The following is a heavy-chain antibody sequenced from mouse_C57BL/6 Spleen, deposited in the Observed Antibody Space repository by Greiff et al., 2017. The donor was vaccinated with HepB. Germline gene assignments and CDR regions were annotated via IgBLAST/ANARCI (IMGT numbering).Heavy chain of an antibody. CDR3: AREGPITTVVAQHWYFDV. V-gene: IGHV5-4*01. J-gene: IGHJ1*03. CDR2: ISDGGSYT. CDR1: GFTFSSYA. Sequence: EVKVEESGGGLVKPGGSLKLSCAASGFTFSSYAMSWVRQTPEKRLEWVATISDGGSYTYYPDNVKGRFTISRDNAKNNLYLQMSHLKSEDTAMYYCAREGPITTVVAQHWYFDVWGTGTTVTVSS. D-gene: IGHD1-1*01.